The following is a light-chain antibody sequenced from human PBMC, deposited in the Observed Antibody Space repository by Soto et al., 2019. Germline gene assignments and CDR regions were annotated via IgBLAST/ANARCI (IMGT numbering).Light chain of an antibody. CDR1: QSVGSH. J-gene: IGKJ5*01. CDR3: QHRTNWPPVT. CDR2: DAS. Sequence: EIVLTQSPATLSLSPGERAALSCRASQSVGSHLAWYQQKPGQPPRLRIYDASNRATGIPARFSGSGSGTDFTLTINSLETEDFAVYYCQHRTNWPPVTFGQGTRLEIK. V-gene: IGKV3-11*01.